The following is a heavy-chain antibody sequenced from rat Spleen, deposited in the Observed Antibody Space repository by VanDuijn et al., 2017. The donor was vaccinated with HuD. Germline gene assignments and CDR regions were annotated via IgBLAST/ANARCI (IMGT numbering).Heavy chain of an antibody. CDR1: GFTFSDYY. CDR3: ARLSNSGYALFAN. V-gene: IGHV5-29*01. CDR2: INYDGSRT. J-gene: IGHJ2*01. D-gene: IGHD4-3*01. Sequence: EVQLVESDGGLVQPGRSLKLSCAASGFTFSDYYMAWVRQAPTKGLEWVATINYDGSRTDYRDSVKGRFTISRDNAKSTLYLQMDSLRSEDTATYYCARLSNSGYALFANWGQGVMVTVSS.